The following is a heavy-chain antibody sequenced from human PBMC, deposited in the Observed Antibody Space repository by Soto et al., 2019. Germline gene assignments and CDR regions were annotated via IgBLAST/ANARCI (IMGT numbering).Heavy chain of an antibody. CDR1: GYTFTGYF. J-gene: IGHJ5*02. Sequence: ASVKVSCKASGYTFTGYFMHWVRQAPGQGLEWMGWINPYSGGADYAQSFQGRVTMTRDTSISTVYMELSRLRFDDTAVYYCARVIRGAYYNSPLDTWGQGTVVTVGS. CDR2: INPYSGGA. V-gene: IGHV1-2*02. CDR3: ARVIRGAYYNSPLDT. D-gene: IGHD3-10*01.